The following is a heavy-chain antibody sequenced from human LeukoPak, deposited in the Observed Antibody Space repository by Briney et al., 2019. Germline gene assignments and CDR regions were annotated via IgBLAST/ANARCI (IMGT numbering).Heavy chain of an antibody. CDR2: INAGNGNT. V-gene: IGHV1-3*01. D-gene: IGHD2-2*02. Sequence: ASVKVSCKASGYTFTSYAMHWVRQAPGQRLEWMGWINAGNGNTKYSQKFQGRVTITRDTSASTAYMELSSLRSEDTAVYYCARVGCSSTSCYTNWYFDLWGRGTLVTVSS. CDR3: ARVGCSSTSCYTNWYFDL. J-gene: IGHJ2*01. CDR1: GYTFTSYA.